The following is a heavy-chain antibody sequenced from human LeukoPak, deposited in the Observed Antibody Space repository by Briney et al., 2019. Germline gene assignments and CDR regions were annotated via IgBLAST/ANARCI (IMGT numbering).Heavy chain of an antibody. CDR2: INPNSGGT. CDR3: ARDRVIGGDTAMDY. D-gene: IGHD5-18*01. J-gene: IGHJ4*02. Sequence: GASVKVSCKASGYTFTGYYMHWVRQAPGQGLEWMGWINPNSGGTNYAQKFQGRVTMTRDTSISTAYMELSRLRTDDTAVYNCARDRVIGGDTAMDYWGQGTLVTVSS. CDR1: GYTFTGYY. V-gene: IGHV1-2*02.